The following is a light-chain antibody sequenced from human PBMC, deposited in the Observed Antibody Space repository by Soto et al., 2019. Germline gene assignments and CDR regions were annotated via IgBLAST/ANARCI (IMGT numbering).Light chain of an antibody. CDR3: SSYTRNSTLV. V-gene: IGLV2-14*01. CDR2: EVS. Sequence: QSALTQPASVSGSPGQSITISCTGTSSDVGGYNYVSWYQQHPGKAPKFMIYEVSNRPSGVSNRFSGSKSGNTASLTISWLQAEDEADYYCSSYTRNSTLVFGGGTKLTVL. CDR1: SSDVGGYNY. J-gene: IGLJ2*01.